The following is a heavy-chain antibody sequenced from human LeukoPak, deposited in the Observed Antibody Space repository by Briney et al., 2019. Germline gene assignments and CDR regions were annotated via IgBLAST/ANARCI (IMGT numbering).Heavy chain of an antibody. J-gene: IGHJ4*02. CDR3: ARDYDSSGYTPDY. Sequence: GESLKISCAASGFTFSDHYMDWVRQAPGKGLEWVSSISSSSSYIYYADSVKGRFTISRDNAKNSLYLQMNSLRAEDTAVYYCARDYDSSGYTPDYWGQGTLVTVSS. D-gene: IGHD3-22*01. CDR1: GFTFSDHY. CDR2: ISSSSSYI. V-gene: IGHV3-21*01.